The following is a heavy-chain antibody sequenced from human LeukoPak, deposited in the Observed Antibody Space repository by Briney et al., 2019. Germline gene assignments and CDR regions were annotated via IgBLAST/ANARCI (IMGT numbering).Heavy chain of an antibody. D-gene: IGHD2-2*01. Sequence: GGSLRLSCAASGLTFSSYWMRWVRQAPGKGLVWVSRINSDGSSTSYADSVKGRFNISRDNTKNTLYLQMNNLRAEDTALYYCGRNRYCSSNSCATYDFDPWGQRTLVTVSS. CDR3: GRNRYCSSNSCATYDFDP. CDR2: INSDGSST. CDR1: GLTFSSYW. V-gene: IGHV3-74*01. J-gene: IGHJ5*02.